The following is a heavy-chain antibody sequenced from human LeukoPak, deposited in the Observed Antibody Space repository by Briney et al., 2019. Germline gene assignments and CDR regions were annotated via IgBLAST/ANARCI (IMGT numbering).Heavy chain of an antibody. D-gene: IGHD4/OR15-4a*01. Sequence: GGSLRLSCAAPGFTFSTYAMTWVRQAPGKGLEWVSPITGSGDGTSAADSVTGRFSISRDNSKSALYLQMNSLRVEDTAVYYCAKAGLVRGGALDSWGQGTLVTVSS. V-gene: IGHV3-23*01. J-gene: IGHJ4*02. CDR2: ITGSGDGT. CDR1: GFTFSTYA. CDR3: AKAGLVRGGALDS.